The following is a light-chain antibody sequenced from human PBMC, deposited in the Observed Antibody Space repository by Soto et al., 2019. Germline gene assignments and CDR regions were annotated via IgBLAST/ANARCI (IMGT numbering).Light chain of an antibody. CDR3: QQYNNWPPCT. CDR1: QSVSIS. V-gene: IGKV3-15*01. J-gene: IGKJ1*01. CDR2: DAS. Sequence: EVVLTQSPATLSVSPGERATLSCRASQSVSISLAWFQQKPGQAPRLLISDASTRATGIPARFSGSGSGTEFTLTFSSLQSEDFAVYYCQQYNNWPPCTFGQ.